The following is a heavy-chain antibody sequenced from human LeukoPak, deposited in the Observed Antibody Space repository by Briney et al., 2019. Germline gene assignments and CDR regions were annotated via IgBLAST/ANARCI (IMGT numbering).Heavy chain of an antibody. CDR1: GGSISSSSHY. CDR3: ARHHYGDYRYYFDY. V-gene: IGHV4-39*01. Sequence: SETLSLTCTVFGGSISSSSHYWGWIRQPPGEGLEWIGSIYFSGSTYYSPSLKSRVTISVDPSTNQFSLKLSSVTAADTAVYYCARHHYGDYRYYFDYWGQGTLVTVSS. J-gene: IGHJ4*02. CDR2: IYFSGST. D-gene: IGHD4-17*01.